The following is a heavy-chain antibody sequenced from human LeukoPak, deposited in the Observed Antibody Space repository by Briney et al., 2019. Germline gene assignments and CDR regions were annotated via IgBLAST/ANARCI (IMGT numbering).Heavy chain of an antibody. CDR1: GFTVSANY. V-gene: IGHV3-53*01. CDR3: AKGLVVHAYMDV. Sequence: GGSLRLSCAASGFTVSANYMSWVRQAPGKGLEWLSLIYSGGTTYYAGSVKGRFTISRDNSKNTLYLQMNSLRAEDTAVYYCAKGLVVHAYMDVWGKGTTVTVSS. J-gene: IGHJ6*03. CDR2: IYSGGTT. D-gene: IGHD2-8*02.